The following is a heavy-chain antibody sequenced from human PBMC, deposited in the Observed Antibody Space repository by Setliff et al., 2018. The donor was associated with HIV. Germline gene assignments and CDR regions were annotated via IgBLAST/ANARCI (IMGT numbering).Heavy chain of an antibody. D-gene: IGHD1-26*01. J-gene: IGHJ6*03. Sequence: SETLSLTSAVFGGSFTDYYWIWIRQPPGKGLEWIGEINHSGSTHYNPSLKSRFIISVDTSKNQFSLKVNSMTAADTAVYYCARGARLLAAYSDRWDYFYMAVWGKRTTVTVSS. CDR2: INHSGST. CDR3: ARGARLLAAYSDRWDYFYMAV. V-gene: IGHV4-34*01. CDR1: GGSFTDYY.